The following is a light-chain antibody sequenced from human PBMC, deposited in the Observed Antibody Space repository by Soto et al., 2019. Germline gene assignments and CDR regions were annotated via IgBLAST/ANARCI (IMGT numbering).Light chain of an antibody. V-gene: IGKV1-5*01. J-gene: IGKJ1*01. CDR3: QQYHTYPWT. CDR2: DAF. CDR1: QNINNW. Sequence: DIQMTQSPNTLSASVGDRVTITCRASQNINNWLAWYQQKPGKAPNLLISDAFSLESGVPSRFSGSGSGTDFTLIISSLQPDDFATYYCQQYHTYPWTFGQGTKV.